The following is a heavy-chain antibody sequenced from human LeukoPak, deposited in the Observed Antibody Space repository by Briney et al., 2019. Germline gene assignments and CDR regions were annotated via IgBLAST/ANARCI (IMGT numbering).Heavy chain of an antibody. Sequence: GGSLRLSCAASGFTVSSNYMTWVRQAPGKGLEWLSVIYSGDTTDYADSVKSRFTISRDNSKNTVYLQMNSLRAEDTAVYYCASAYYYDSSGYYYSTGRFNWFDPWGQGTLVTVSS. CDR2: IYSGDTT. D-gene: IGHD3-22*01. CDR3: ASAYYYDSSGYYYSTGRFNWFDP. J-gene: IGHJ5*02. CDR1: GFTVSSNY. V-gene: IGHV3-53*01.